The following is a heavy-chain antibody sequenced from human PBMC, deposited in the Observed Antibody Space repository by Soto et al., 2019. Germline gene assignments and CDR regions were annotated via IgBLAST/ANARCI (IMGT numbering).Heavy chain of an antibody. Sequence: QVQLVESGGGVVQPGRSLRLSCAASGFTFSSYAMHWVRQAPGKGLEWVAVISYDGSNKYYADSVKGRFTISRDNSKNTLYLQMNSLRAEDTAVYYCARESNYYDSSGFDYWGQGTLVTVSS. CDR3: ARESNYYDSSGFDY. CDR2: ISYDGSNK. CDR1: GFTFSSYA. D-gene: IGHD3-22*01. J-gene: IGHJ4*02. V-gene: IGHV3-30-3*01.